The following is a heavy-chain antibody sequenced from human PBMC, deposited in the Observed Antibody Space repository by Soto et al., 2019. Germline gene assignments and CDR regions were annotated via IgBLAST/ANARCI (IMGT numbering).Heavy chain of an antibody. CDR2: IIPILGIA. V-gene: IGHV1-69*02. CDR1: GGTFSSYT. Sequence: QVQLVQSGAEVKKPGSSVKVSCKASGGTFSSYTISWVRQAPGQGLEWMGRIIPILGIANYAQKFQGRVTITADKSTSTAYMELSSLRSEDTAVYYCARGYDSNYYYYGMDVWGQGTTVTVSS. J-gene: IGHJ6*02. D-gene: IGHD5-12*01. CDR3: ARGYDSNYYYYGMDV.